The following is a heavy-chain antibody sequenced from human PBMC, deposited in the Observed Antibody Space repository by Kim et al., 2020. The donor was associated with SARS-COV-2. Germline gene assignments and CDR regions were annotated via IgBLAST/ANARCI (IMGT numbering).Heavy chain of an antibody. CDR1: GFTFSSYW. J-gene: IGHJ4*02. Sequence: GGSPRLSCAASGFTFSSYWMSWVRQAPGKGLEWVANIKQDAGEKYYVDSVKGRFTISRDNAKNSLFLQMNSLSVEDTAVYYCARDLSRQWDGFIDYWGQGILVTVSS. V-gene: IGHV3-7*03. CDR2: IKQDAGEK. CDR3: ARDLSRQWDGFIDY. D-gene: IGHD1-26*01.